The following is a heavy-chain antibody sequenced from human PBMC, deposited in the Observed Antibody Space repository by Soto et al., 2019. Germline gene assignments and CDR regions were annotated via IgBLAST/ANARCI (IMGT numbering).Heavy chain of an antibody. CDR3: AKSPRGEMATD. V-gene: IGHV1-18*01. CDR2: INTYNGMT. J-gene: IGHJ4*02. Sequence: QVQLVQSGGEVKKPGASVTVSCKASGYTFINYHITWVRQAPGQGLEWMAWINTYNGMTDYAQRFQGRVTMTRDTPTRTADMKLRNQGSEDTAVYFCAKSPRGEMATDWGQGTLVTVSS. D-gene: IGHD2-21*01. CDR1: GYTFINYH.